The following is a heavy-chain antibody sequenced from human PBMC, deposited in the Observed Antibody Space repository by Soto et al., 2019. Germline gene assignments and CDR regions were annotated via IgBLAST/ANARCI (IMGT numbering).Heavy chain of an antibody. V-gene: IGHV3-23*01. J-gene: IGHJ4*01. CDR3: EKKDARAGVRDY. CDR2: ISGIGGTGA. CDR1: GFTFNTYP. Sequence: EVQLLESGGGLVQPGGSLRLSCVASGFTFNTYPMSWVRQAPGKGLECISVISGIGGTGAYYTNSVKGRFTISRDNSKNTPYLKMNSLRADDTAVYYGEKKDARAGVRDYWGHGTQVTLAA. D-gene: IGHD6-25*01.